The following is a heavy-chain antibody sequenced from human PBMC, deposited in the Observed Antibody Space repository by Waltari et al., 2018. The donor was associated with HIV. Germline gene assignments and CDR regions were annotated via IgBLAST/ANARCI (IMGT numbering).Heavy chain of an antibody. Sequence: QLQLQESGPGLVKPSETLSLTCTVSGGSISSSSYYWGWIRQPPGKGLEWIGSIYYSGSTYYNPSLKSRVTISGDTSKNQFSLKLSSVTAADTAVYYCARDPPPPCSSTSCLGYYYYGMDVWGQGTTVTVSS. CDR1: GGSISSSSYY. CDR3: ARDPPPPCSSTSCLGYYYYGMDV. V-gene: IGHV4-39*07. J-gene: IGHJ6*02. CDR2: IYYSGST. D-gene: IGHD2-2*01.